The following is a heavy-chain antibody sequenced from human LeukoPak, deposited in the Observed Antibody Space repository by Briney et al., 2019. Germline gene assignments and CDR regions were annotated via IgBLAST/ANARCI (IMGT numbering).Heavy chain of an antibody. D-gene: IGHD6-13*01. Sequence: ASVKVSCKASGYTFTSYGIGWVRQAPGQGLEWMGWISAYNGNTNYAQKLQGRVTMTTDTSTSTAYMELRSLRSDDTAVYYCARGLAAAGNDLGSDYWGQGTLVTVSS. V-gene: IGHV1-18*01. CDR3: ARGLAAAGNDLGSDY. CDR2: ISAYNGNT. CDR1: GYTFTSYG. J-gene: IGHJ4*02.